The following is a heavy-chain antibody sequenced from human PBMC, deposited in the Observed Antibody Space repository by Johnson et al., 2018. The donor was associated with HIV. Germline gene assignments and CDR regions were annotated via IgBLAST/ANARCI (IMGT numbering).Heavy chain of an antibody. CDR2: ISYDGSNK. D-gene: IGHD2-2*01. CDR3: ARAPWPDIVVVPANAFDI. Sequence: QVQLVESGGGVVQPGRSLRPSCAASGFTFSSYAMHWVRQAPGKGLEWVAVISYDGSNKYYADSVKGRFTISRDNSKNSLYLQMNSLRAEDTAVYYCARAPWPDIVVVPANAFDIWGQGTMVTVSS. V-gene: IGHV3-30*04. J-gene: IGHJ3*02. CDR1: GFTFSSYA.